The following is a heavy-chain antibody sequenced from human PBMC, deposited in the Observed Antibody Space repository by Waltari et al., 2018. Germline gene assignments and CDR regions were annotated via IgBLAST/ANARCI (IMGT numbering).Heavy chain of an antibody. CDR1: GYTFSAYY. CDR2: INPRFGET. V-gene: IGHV1-2*02. Sequence: LVQSGAEVKKPGASVRVSCKTSGYTFSAYYIHWVRQAPGQGLEWMGWINPRFGETKKTQTFHSRVTLTRDTSIDTAYMELSSLKFDDTAVYYCAREGSQLTTVFDFWGQGTLVIVSS. CDR3: AREGSQLTTVFDF. J-gene: IGHJ4*02. D-gene: IGHD4-4*01.